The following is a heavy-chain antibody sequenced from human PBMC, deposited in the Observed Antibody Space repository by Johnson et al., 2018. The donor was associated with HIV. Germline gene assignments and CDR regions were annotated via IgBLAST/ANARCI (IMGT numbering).Heavy chain of an antibody. CDR2: ILYDGSNE. CDR3: ARDRAPVYSSSSTPFDAVDF. J-gene: IGHJ3*01. Sequence: QVQLVESGGGVVQPGRSLRLSCTASGFTLSSYAIHWVRQAPGKGLEWVAVILYDGSNEYYADSVKGRFTISRDNSKNTLYLQINSLRAEDTAVYYCARDRAPVYSSSSTPFDAVDFWGQGTMVTVSS. CDR1: GFTLSSYA. V-gene: IGHV3-30-3*01. D-gene: IGHD6-6*01.